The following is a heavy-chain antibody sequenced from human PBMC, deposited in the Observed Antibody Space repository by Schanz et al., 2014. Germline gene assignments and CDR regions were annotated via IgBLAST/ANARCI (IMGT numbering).Heavy chain of an antibody. J-gene: IGHJ6*03. Sequence: EEQLVESGGGLVQPGGSLRLSCAASGFSFSTYWMSWVRQAPGKGLEWVANIKRDGSEKNYLDSVKGRFTISGDSSKYTVYLQMNSLRADDTAVYYCAKGPYYYYYMDVWGNGTTVTVSS. CDR2: IKRDGSEK. V-gene: IGHV3-7*04. CDR3: AKGPYYYYYMDV. CDR1: GFSFSTYW.